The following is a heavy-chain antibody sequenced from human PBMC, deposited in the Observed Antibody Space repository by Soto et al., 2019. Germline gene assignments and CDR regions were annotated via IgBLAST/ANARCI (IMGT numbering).Heavy chain of an antibody. CDR3: ARGIVGATFDY. CDR2: INHSGST. CDR1: GGSFSGYY. D-gene: IGHD1-26*01. Sequence: QVQLQQWGAGLLKPSETLSLTCAVYGGSFSGYYWSWIRQPPGKGLEWIGEINHSGSTNYNPSLKTRVTISVDTSKNQFSLKLSSVTAADTAVYYCARGIVGATFDYWGQGTLVTVSS. V-gene: IGHV4-34*01. J-gene: IGHJ4*02.